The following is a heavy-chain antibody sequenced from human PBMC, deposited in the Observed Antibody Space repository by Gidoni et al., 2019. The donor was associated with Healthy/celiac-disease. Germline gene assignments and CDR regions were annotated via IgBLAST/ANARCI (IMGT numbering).Heavy chain of an antibody. D-gene: IGHD3-10*01. CDR1: GGSISSGGYS. CDR2: IYHSGST. CDR3: ARAGGSGSYYNFAFDI. V-gene: IGHV4-30-2*01. Sequence: QLQLQESGSGLVKPSQTLSLTCAVAGGSISSGGYSWSWIRQPPGKGLAWIGYIYHSGSTYYNPSLKSRVTISVDRSKNQFSLKLSSVTAADTAVYYCARAGGSGSYYNFAFDIWGQGTMVTVSS. J-gene: IGHJ3*02.